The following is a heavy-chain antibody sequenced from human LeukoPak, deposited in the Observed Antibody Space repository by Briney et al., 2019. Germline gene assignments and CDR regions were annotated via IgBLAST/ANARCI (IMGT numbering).Heavy chain of an antibody. D-gene: IGHD6-6*01. CDR3: ARVHFSSSPYFDY. V-gene: IGHV3-33*01. CDR1: GFTFSYYG. J-gene: IGHJ4*02. Sequence: GGSLRLSCAASGFTFSYYGMHWVRQAPGKGLEWVAVIWYDGSNKYYADSVKGRFSISRDNSKNTLYLQMNSLRAEDTAVYYCARVHFSSSPYFDYWGQGTLVTVSS. CDR2: IWYDGSNK.